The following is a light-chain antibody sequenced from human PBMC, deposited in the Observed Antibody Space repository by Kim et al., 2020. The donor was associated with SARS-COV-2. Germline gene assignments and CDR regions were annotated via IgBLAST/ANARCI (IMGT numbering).Light chain of an antibody. Sequence: RATINCKSSQSVLFDSNNKNYLAWYQQKPGQPPKLLIYWASTRESGVPDRFSGSGSGTDFTLTISSLQAEDVAVYYCQQYYGIPKSFGQGTKLEI. CDR3: QQYYGIPKS. CDR1: QSVLFDSNNKNY. V-gene: IGKV4-1*01. CDR2: WAS. J-gene: IGKJ2*03.